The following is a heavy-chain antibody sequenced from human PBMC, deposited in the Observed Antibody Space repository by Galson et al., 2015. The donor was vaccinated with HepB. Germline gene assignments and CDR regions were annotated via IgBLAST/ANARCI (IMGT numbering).Heavy chain of an antibody. Sequence: SVKVSCKASGGTFSSYAISWVRQAPGQGLEWMEGIIPIFGTANYAQKFQGRVTITADKSTSTAYMELSSLRSEDTAVYYCARDRGYSYGFDYWGQGTLVTVSS. J-gene: IGHJ4*02. CDR3: ARDRGYSYGFDY. CDR2: IIPIFGTA. D-gene: IGHD5-18*01. CDR1: GGTFSSYA. V-gene: IGHV1-69*06.